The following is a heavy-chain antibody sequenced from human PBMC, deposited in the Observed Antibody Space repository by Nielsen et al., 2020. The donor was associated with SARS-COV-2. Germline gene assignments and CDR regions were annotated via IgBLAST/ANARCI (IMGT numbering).Heavy chain of an antibody. CDR1: GYFFTTYW. Sequence: GESLKISCQGSGYFFTTYWISWVRQVPGKGLEWMGGIDPSDSYTKYRPSFEGHVTISMDKSLNTAYLQWSSLRASDTGIYYCARHRGYQLLFGRFDPWGQGTLVTVSS. J-gene: IGHJ5*02. V-gene: IGHV5-10-1*01. CDR3: ARHRGYQLLFGRFDP. D-gene: IGHD2-2*01. CDR2: IDPSDSYT.